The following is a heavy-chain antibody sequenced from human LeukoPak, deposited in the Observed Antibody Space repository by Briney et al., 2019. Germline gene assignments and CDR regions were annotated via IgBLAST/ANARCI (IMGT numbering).Heavy chain of an antibody. D-gene: IGHD2-2*01. Sequence: PSGTLSLTCTVFGGPISSYYWSRMGQPPGKGLEWIGYIFYSGGSNYNPSLKSRVTISVDTSKNHFSLKLSSVTAADTAVYYCARIGSTLDIWGQGTMVTVSS. CDR1: GGPISSYY. V-gene: IGHV4-59*08. J-gene: IGHJ3*02. CDR2: IFYSGGS. CDR3: ARIGSTLDI.